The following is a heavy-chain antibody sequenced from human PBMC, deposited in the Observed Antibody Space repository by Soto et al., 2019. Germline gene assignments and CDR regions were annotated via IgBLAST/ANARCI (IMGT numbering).Heavy chain of an antibody. D-gene: IGHD6-13*01. Sequence: QVQLVESGGGVVQPGRSLRLSCAASGFTFSSYGMHWVRQAPGKGLEWVAVIWYDGSNKYYADSVKGRFTISRDNSKNTLYLQMNSLRAEDTAVYYCARGKGSSTSPFDYWGQGTLVTVSS. CDR2: IWYDGSNK. CDR1: GFTFSSYG. CDR3: ARGKGSSTSPFDY. V-gene: IGHV3-33*01. J-gene: IGHJ4*02.